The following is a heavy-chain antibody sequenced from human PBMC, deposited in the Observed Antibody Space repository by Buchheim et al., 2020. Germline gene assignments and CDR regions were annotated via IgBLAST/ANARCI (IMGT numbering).Heavy chain of an antibody. CDR2: INPSGGST. CDR1: GYTFTSYY. V-gene: IGHV1-46*01. CDR3: AREIGQLVSYTYYYYMDV. D-gene: IGHD6-6*01. Sequence: QVQLVQSGAEVKKPGASVKVSCKASGYTFTSYYMHWVRQAPGQGLEWMGIINPSGGSTSYAQKFQGRVTMTRDTYTSTVDMELSSLRSEDTAVYYCAREIGQLVSYTYYYYMDVWGKGTT. J-gene: IGHJ6*03.